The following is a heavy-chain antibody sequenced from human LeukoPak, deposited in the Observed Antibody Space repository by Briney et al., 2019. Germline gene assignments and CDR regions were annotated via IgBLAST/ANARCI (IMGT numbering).Heavy chain of an antibody. V-gene: IGHV3-23*01. CDR3: ARDPTIVVVPCGMDV. J-gene: IGHJ6*04. CDR2: ISYSSGSI. CDR1: GFTFSDYG. D-gene: IGHD2-2*01. Sequence: GGSLRLSCAASGFTFSDYGMSWVRQAPGKGLEWVSAISYSSGSIYFADSVKGRFTISRDNSKSTLYLQMNSLRAEDTAVYYCARDPTIVVVPCGMDVWGKGTTVTVSS.